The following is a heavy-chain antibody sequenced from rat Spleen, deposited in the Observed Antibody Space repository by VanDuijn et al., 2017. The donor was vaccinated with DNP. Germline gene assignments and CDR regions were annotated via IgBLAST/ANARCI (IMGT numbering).Heavy chain of an antibody. J-gene: IGHJ2*01. CDR2: IRSGGST. D-gene: IGHD1-11*01. CDR3: ARDRPTGPWFLDY. CDR1: GFSLTSYY. Sequence: QVQLKETGPGLVQPTQTLSITCTVSGFSLTSYYMQWVRQTPGKGLEWMGFIRSGGSTEYNSEFKSRLSISRDTSKNQVFLKMNSLKTEDTGVYYCARDRPTGPWFLDYWGQGVMVTVSS. V-gene: IGHV2-65*01.